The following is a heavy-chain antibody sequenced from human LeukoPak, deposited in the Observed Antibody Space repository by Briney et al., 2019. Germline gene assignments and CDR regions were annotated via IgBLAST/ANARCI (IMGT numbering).Heavy chain of an antibody. J-gene: IGHJ3*02. CDR1: GFTFSSYG. Sequence: PGGSLRLSCAASGFTFSSYGMSWVRQAPGKGLEWVSAISGSGGSTHYADSVKGRFTISGDNAKNTQYLQMSSLRAEDTAVYYCARSGRGGAFDIWGQGTMVTVSS. V-gene: IGHV3-23*01. CDR2: ISGSGGST. CDR3: ARSGRGGAFDI. D-gene: IGHD1-26*01.